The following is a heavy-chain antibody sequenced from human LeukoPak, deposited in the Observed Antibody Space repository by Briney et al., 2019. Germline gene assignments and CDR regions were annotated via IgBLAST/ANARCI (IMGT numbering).Heavy chain of an antibody. CDR2: IYYSGST. D-gene: IGHD3-16*01. CDR3: ASARGKLPQIDY. Sequence: PSETLSLTCTASGGSISSSSYYWGWIRQPPGKGLEWIGSIYYSGSTYYNPSLKSRVTISVDTSKNQFSLKLSSVTAADTAVYYCASARGKLPQIDYWGQGTLVTVSS. J-gene: IGHJ4*02. CDR1: GGSISSSSYY. V-gene: IGHV4-39*07.